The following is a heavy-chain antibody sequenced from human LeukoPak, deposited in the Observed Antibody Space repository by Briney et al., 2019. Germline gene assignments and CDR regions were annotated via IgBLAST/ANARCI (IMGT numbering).Heavy chain of an antibody. CDR1: GFTFSSYS. J-gene: IGHJ4*02. V-gene: IGHV3-48*01. D-gene: IGHD2-2*01. CDR2: ISSSSSTI. CDR3: ARELPAIPNDY. Sequence: PGGSLRLSCAASGFTFSSYSMNWVRQAPGKGLEWVSYISSSSSTIYYADSVKGRFTISRDNAKNSLYLQMNSLRAEDTAVYYCARELPAIPNDYWGQGTLVTVSS.